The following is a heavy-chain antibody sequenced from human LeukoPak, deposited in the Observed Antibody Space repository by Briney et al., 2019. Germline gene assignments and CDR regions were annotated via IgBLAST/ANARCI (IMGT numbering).Heavy chain of an antibody. Sequence: QPGGSLRLSCAASGFTFSSYGMHWVRQAPGKGLEWVAVISYDGSNKYYADSVKGRFTISRDNSKNTLYLQMNSLRAEDTAVYYCAITTVTHFDYWGQGTLVTVSS. D-gene: IGHD4-17*01. J-gene: IGHJ4*02. CDR2: ISYDGSNK. CDR3: AITTVTHFDY. CDR1: GFTFSSYG. V-gene: IGHV3-30*03.